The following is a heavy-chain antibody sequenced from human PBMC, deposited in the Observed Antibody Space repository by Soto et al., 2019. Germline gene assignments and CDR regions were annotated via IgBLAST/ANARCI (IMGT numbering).Heavy chain of an antibody. CDR3: ARKGYSYGLPNYYYYYYYMDV. D-gene: IGHD5-18*01. CDR1: GGSFSGYY. Sequence: SETLFLTCAVYGGSFSGYYWSWIRQPPGKGLEWIGEINHSGSTNYNPSLKSRVTISVDTSKNQFSLKLSSVTAADTAVYYCARKGYSYGLPNYYYYYYYMDVWGKGTTVTVSS. V-gene: IGHV4-34*01. J-gene: IGHJ6*03. CDR2: INHSGST.